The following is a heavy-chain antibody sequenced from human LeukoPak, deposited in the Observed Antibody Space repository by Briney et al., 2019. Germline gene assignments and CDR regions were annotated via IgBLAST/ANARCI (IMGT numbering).Heavy chain of an antibody. J-gene: IGHJ3*02. V-gene: IGHV4-39*07. CDR3: ASPMRGYSGYDWFAFDI. CDR2: IYYSGST. D-gene: IGHD5-12*01. CDR1: GGSISSSSYY. Sequence: PSETLSLTCTVSGGSISSSSYYWGWIRQPPGKGLEWIGSIYYSGSTYYNPSLKSRVTISVDTSKNQFSLKLSSVTAADTAVYYCASPMRGYSGYDWFAFDIWGQGTMVTVSS.